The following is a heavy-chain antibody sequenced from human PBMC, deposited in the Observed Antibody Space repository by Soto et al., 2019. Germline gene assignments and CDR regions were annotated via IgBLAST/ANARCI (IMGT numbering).Heavy chain of an antibody. J-gene: IGHJ3*02. Sequence: SVTHSLTCSVADGNSRNHYGSWIRKKTKKGLEWIVYIYYSGTSYNSFLKSRVSISLDTPKNQFSLKLSSVTAADTAVYYCARTYDGSGTKYEGYGFDILGQGT. CDR2: IYYSGT. CDR1: DGNSRNHY. D-gene: IGHD3-22*01. CDR3: ARTYDGSGTKYEGYGFDI. V-gene: IGHV4-59*11.